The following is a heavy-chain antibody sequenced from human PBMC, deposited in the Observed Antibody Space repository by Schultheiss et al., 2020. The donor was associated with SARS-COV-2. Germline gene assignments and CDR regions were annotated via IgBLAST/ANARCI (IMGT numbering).Heavy chain of an antibody. Sequence: SETLSLTCTVSGGSISSYYWSWIRQPPGKGLEWIGYIYYSGSTNYNPSLKSRVTISVDTSKNQFSLKLSSVTAADTAVYYCGRFKEAVAAREYYYYGMDVWGQGTTVTVSS. CDR3: GRFKEAVAAREYYYYGMDV. J-gene: IGHJ6*02. V-gene: IGHV4-59*01. D-gene: IGHD6-19*01. CDR1: GGSISSYY. CDR2: IYYSGST.